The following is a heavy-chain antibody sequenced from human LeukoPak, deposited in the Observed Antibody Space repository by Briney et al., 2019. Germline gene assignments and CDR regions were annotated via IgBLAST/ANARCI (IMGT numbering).Heavy chain of an antibody. CDR2: ISYDGSKK. V-gene: IGHV3-30-3*01. D-gene: IGHD6-19*01. CDR1: GFTFIDDW. J-gene: IGHJ4*02. CDR3: ASTVAGTPGY. Sequence: GGSLRLSCAASGFTFIDDWMSWVRQAPGKGLEWVAVISYDGSKKYYPYSVKGRFTISRDNAKNSLYLQMNSLRDEDTAVYYCASTVAGTPGYWGRGTLVTVSS.